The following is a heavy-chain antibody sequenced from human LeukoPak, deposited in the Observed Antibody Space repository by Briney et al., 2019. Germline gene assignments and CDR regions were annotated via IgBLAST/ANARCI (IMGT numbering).Heavy chain of an antibody. J-gene: IGHJ3*02. CDR1: GFTFSSYA. CDR3: AKEIGRPIVGATSDAFDI. D-gene: IGHD1-26*01. CDR2: ISGSGGST. Sequence: PGGSLRLSCAASGFTFSSYAMSWVRQAPGKGLEWVSAISGSGGSTYYADSVKGWFTISRDNSKNTLYLQMNSLRAEDTAVYYCAKEIGRPIVGATSDAFDIWGQGTMVTVSS. V-gene: IGHV3-23*01.